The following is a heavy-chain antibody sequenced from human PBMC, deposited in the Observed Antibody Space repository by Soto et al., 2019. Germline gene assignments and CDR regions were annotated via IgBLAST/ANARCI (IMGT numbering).Heavy chain of an antibody. D-gene: IGHD3-22*01. CDR3: ARGKGSSGGYFDY. Sequence: SETLSLTCNVSGGSVSGGSYYWSWIRQPPGKGLEWIGYLFSSGSTNYNRSLKSRVSVSVDTSRNQFSLKVSSVTAADTAVYYCARGKGSSGGYFDYWGRGTLVTVSS. J-gene: IGHJ4*02. CDR2: LFSSGST. V-gene: IGHV4-61*01. CDR1: GGSVSGGSYY.